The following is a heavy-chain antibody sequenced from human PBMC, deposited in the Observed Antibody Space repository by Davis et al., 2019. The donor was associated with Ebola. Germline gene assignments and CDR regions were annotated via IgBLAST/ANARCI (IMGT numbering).Heavy chain of an antibody. CDR3: ARRGYGDYVAGWFDP. J-gene: IGHJ5*02. CDR2: IYYSGST. V-gene: IGHV4-59*08. Sequence: PSETLSLTCTVSGGSISSYYWSWIRPPPGKGLEWIGYIYYSGSTNYNPSLKSRVTISVDTSKNQFSLKLSSVTAADTAVYYCARRGYGDYVAGWFDPWGQGALVTVSS. D-gene: IGHD4-17*01. CDR1: GGSISSYY.